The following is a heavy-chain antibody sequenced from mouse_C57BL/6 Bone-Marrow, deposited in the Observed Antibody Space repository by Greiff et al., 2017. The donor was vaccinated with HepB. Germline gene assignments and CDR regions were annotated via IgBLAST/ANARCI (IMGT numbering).Heavy chain of an antibody. CDR3: VRHAQTAQATWYAMDY. D-gene: IGHD3-2*02. J-gene: IGHJ4*01. Sequence: EVQGVESGGGLVQPKGSLKLSCAASGFSFNTYAMNWVRQAPGRGLEWVARIRSKSNNYATYYADSVKDRFTISRDDSESMLYLQMNNLKTEDTAMYYCVRHAQTAQATWYAMDYWGQGTSVTVSS. V-gene: IGHV10-1*01. CDR1: GFSFNTYA. CDR2: IRSKSNNYAT.